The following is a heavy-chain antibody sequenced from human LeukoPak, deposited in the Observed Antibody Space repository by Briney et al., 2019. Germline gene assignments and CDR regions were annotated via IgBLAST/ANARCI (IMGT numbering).Heavy chain of an antibody. Sequence: PGGSLRLSCAASRFTFSSYSMIWVRQAPGEGLEWVSSISSSGTYIYYADSLKGRFTISRDNAANSLYLQMNSLRAEDTAVYYCARHLLSGDFWGIDYWGQGTLVTVSS. J-gene: IGHJ4*02. D-gene: IGHD3-16*01. CDR3: ARHLLSGDFWGIDY. CDR2: ISSSGTYI. V-gene: IGHV3-21*01. CDR1: RFTFSSYS.